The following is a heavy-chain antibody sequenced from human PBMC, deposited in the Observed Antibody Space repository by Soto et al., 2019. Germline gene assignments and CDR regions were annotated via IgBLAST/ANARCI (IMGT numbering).Heavy chain of an antibody. CDR1: GGSFSGYY. J-gene: IGHJ6*03. CDR2: INHSGST. Sequence: QVQLQQWGAGLLKPSETLSLTCAVYGGSFSGYYWSWIRQPPGKGLEWIGEINHSGSTNYNPSLISRVTISVDASKKQFSLKLSSVTAADTAVYYCARLRIAAAGTFYYYYYYYMDVWGKGTTVTVSS. V-gene: IGHV4-34*01. CDR3: ARLRIAAAGTFYYYYYYYMDV. D-gene: IGHD6-13*01.